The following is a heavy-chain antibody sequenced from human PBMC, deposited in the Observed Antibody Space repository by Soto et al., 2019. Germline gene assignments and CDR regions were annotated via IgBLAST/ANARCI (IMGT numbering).Heavy chain of an antibody. CDR3: ARTDYYFYYMDV. J-gene: IGHJ6*03. Sequence: ASVKVSCKTSVYSFTSYDINWDSQATGQGLEWMGWLNPNSGNTGYAQKFQGRVTMTSNTSISTGYMELSSPRAEDTAVYYSARTDYYFYYMDVWGKGTTVTVSS. V-gene: IGHV1-8*01. CDR2: LNPNSGNT. CDR1: VYSFTSYD.